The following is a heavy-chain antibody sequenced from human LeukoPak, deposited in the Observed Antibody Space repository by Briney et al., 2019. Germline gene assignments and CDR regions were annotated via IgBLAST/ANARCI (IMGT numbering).Heavy chain of an antibody. Sequence: GGSLRLSCAASGFTFSSYAMSWVRQAPGKGLAWISTVSACGDSTSYADSVKGRFTISRDNSKNTLYLQMNSLRAEDTAVYYCARDWYFQHWGQGTLVTVSS. CDR3: ARDWYFQH. CDR2: VSACGDST. CDR1: GFTFSSYA. V-gene: IGHV3-23*01. J-gene: IGHJ1*01.